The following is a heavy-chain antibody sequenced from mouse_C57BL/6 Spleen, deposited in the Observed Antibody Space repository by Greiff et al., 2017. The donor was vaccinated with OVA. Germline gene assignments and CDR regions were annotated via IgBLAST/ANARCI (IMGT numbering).Heavy chain of an antibody. CDR3: ARRGIYDYDGYAMDY. J-gene: IGHJ4*01. CDR1: GYTFTSYW. Sequence: VQLMESGAELVKPGASVKMSCKASGYTFTSYWITWVKQRPGQGLEWIGDIYPGSGSTNYNEKFKSKATLTVDTSSSTAYMQLSSLTSEDSAVYYCARRGIYDYDGYAMDYWGQGTSVTVSS. D-gene: IGHD2-4*01. V-gene: IGHV1-55*01. CDR2: IYPGSGST.